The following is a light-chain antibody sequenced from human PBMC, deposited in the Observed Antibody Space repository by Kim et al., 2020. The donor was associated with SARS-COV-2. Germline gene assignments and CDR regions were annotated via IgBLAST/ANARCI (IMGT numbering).Light chain of an antibody. CDR2: GVS. Sequence: ENVLTQSPGTLSLSPGERATLSCRASQRVSRSYLAWYQHKPGQAPRLIIYGVSNRATGIPDRFRGSGSGTDFTLTITRLEPEDFAVYYCQQYDSSPTFGHGTKVDIK. CDR3: QQYDSSPT. J-gene: IGKJ1*01. CDR1: QRVSRSY. V-gene: IGKV3-20*01.